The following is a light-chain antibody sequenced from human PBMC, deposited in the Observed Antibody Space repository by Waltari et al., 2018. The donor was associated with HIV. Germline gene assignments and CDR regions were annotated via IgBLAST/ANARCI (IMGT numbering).Light chain of an antibody. V-gene: IGLV1-40*01. J-gene: IGLJ3*02. CDR1: SSNIGAGYF. CDR3: QSYDRSLSASV. CDR2: SDI. Sequence: QSVLTQPPSVSGVPGQRVTISCTGSSSNIGAGYFVHCYQQLPGPAPTLLIYSDINRPSGVPDRFSGTKSGNSASLAITGLQAEDEADYYCQSYDRSLSASVFGGGTKLTVL.